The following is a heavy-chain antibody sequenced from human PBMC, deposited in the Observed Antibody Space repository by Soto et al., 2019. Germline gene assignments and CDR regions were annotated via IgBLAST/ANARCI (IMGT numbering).Heavy chain of an antibody. CDR2: INPNSGGT. CDR3: ARGGTPAPYDILTGYYSPPNWWFDP. V-gene: IGHV1-2*04. D-gene: IGHD3-9*01. J-gene: IGHJ5*02. Sequence: VASVKVSCKASGYTFTGYYMHWVRQAPGQGLEWMGWINPNSGGTNYAQKFQGWVTMTRDTSISTAYMELSRLRSDDTAVYYCARGGTPAPYDILTGYYSPPNWWFDPWGQGTLVTVSS. CDR1: GYTFTGYY.